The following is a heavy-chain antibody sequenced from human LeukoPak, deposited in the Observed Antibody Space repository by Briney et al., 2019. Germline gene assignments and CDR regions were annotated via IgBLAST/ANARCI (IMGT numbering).Heavy chain of an antibody. CDR3: ARDLNRYFDY. CDR1: GFTFSAYA. V-gene: IGHV3-30-3*01. CDR2: ISYDGSDK. Sequence: GGSLRLSCAASGFTFSAYALHWVRQAPGKGLEWVSVISYDGSDKYYADSVKGRFTISRDSSKNTLYLQMNSLRAEDMAVYYCARDLNRYFDYWGQGTLVTVSS. J-gene: IGHJ4*02.